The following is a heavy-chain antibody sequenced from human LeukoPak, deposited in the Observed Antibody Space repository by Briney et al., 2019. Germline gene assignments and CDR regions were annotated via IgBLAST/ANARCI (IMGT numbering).Heavy chain of an antibody. CDR3: ASSLSSGWGPVDDY. D-gene: IGHD6-19*01. V-gene: IGHV3-48*03. J-gene: IGHJ4*02. Sequence: GGSLRLSCAASGITFSNYEMNWVRQAPGKGLEWVSYINPGGSNRFYAGSVKGRFAISRDDAKKSVYLQMNSLRGEDTAVYYCASSLSSGWGPVDDYWGQGIMVTVSS. CDR2: INPGGSNR. CDR1: GITFSNYE.